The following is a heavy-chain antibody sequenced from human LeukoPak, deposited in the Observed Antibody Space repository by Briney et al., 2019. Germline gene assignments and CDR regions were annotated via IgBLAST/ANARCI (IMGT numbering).Heavy chain of an antibody. CDR3: ARVPRYCTNGVCYTRIDY. V-gene: IGHV4-34*01. Sequence: PSETLSLTCAVYGGSFSGYYWSWIRQPPGKGLEWVGEINHSGSTNYNPSLKSRVTISVDTSKNQFSLKLSSVTAADTAVYYCARVPRYCTNGVCYTRIDYWGQGTLVTVSS. D-gene: IGHD2-8*01. J-gene: IGHJ4*02. CDR2: INHSGST. CDR1: GGSFSGYY.